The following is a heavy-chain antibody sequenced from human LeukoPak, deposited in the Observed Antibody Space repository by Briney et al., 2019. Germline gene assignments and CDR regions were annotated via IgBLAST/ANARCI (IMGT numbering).Heavy chain of an antibody. J-gene: IGHJ4*01. CDR3: SRDTTPLDY. CDR2: INPNSGDT. D-gene: IGHD1-14*01. V-gene: IGHV1-2*02. CDR1: GYTFTGYY. Sequence: ASVKVSCKASGYTFTGYYMHWVRQAPGQGLEWMGWINPNSGDTHYAQKFQGRVTMTRDTSINTAYMEMARLTSDDTAVYYCSRDTTPLDYWGPGTLVTVSS.